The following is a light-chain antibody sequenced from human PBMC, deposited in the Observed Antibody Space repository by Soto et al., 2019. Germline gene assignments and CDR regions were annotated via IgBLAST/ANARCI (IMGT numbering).Light chain of an antibody. V-gene: IGKV3-20*01. Sequence: EIVLTQSPGTLSLSPGERATLSCRASQSVSSSYLAWYQQKPGQAPRLLILGASSRATGIPDRFGGSGSGTDFTLIISRLEPEDFAVYYCQQYASSPLTFGGGTKVDIK. J-gene: IGKJ4*01. CDR3: QQYASSPLT. CDR1: QSVSSSY. CDR2: GAS.